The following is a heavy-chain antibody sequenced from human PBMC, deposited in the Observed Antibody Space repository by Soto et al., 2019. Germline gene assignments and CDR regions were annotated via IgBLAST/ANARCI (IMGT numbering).Heavy chain of an antibody. CDR1: GFTFSSYA. Sequence: GGSLRLSCAASGFTFSSYAMSWVRQAPGKELEWVSAVTADAYSTYYADSVRGRFTISRDNSINTLFMLMNSLSTEDTAVYYCAHRSGYSVLDAYDLWGQGTMVTVSS. J-gene: IGHJ3*01. D-gene: IGHD5-18*01. V-gene: IGHV3-23*01. CDR3: AHRSGYSVLDAYDL. CDR2: VTADAYST.